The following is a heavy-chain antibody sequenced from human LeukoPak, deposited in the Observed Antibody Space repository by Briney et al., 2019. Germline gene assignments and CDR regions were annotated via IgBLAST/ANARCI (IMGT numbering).Heavy chain of an antibody. Sequence: PGGSLRLSCAASRFTFSNAWMSWVRQAPGKGLEWVGRIKSKTDGGTTDYAAPVKGRFTISRDDSKNTLYLQMNSLKTEDTAVYYCTTVRDYDFWSGYPNYDYWGQGTLVTVSS. CDR3: TTVRDYDFWSGYPNYDY. J-gene: IGHJ4*02. CDR2: IKSKTDGGTT. V-gene: IGHV3-15*01. CDR1: RFTFSNAW. D-gene: IGHD3-3*01.